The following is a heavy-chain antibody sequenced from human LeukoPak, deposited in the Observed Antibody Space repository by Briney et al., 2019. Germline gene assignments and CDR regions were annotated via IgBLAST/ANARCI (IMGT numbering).Heavy chain of an antibody. CDR2: NNTNTGNP. CDR1: GYTFTSYA. CDR3: ARVSRAVAGTGDVAFDI. V-gene: IGHV7-4-1*02. Sequence: ASVKVSGKASGYTFTSYAMNWVRQAPGQGLEWMGWNNTNTGNPTYAQGFTGRFVFSLDTSVSTAYLQISSLKAEDTAVYYCARVSRAVAGTGDVAFDIWGQGTMVTVSS. D-gene: IGHD6-19*01. J-gene: IGHJ3*02.